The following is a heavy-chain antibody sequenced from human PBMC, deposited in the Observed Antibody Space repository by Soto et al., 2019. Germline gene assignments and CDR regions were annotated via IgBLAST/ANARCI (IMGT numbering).Heavy chain of an antibody. D-gene: IGHD3-22*01. J-gene: IGHJ4*02. V-gene: IGHV1-69*01. CDR2: INPILGTP. Sequence: QAQLVQSGAEVKKPGSSVNVSCQASGGIFRSFAMTWLRQAPGQGLEWLGGINPILGTPNYAQNFRDRLTIVADESTSTAYMLLSSLRSDDTALYFCARGLGDSSGYFYFDSWGQGTLVTVSS. CDR1: GGIFRSFA. CDR3: ARGLGDSSGYFYFDS.